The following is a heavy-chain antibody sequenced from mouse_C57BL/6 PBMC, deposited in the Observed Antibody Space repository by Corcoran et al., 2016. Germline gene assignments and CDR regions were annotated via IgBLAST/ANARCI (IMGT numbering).Heavy chain of an antibody. D-gene: IGHD2-4*01. CDR1: GYTFTTYG. V-gene: IGHV9-3*01. CDR3: ARSRYDYAMDY. CDR2: INTYSGVP. Sequence: QIQLVQSGPELKKPGETVKISCKASGYTFTTYGMSWVKQAPGKGLKWMGWINTYSGVPTYADDFKGRFAFSLETSASTAYLQINKLKNEDTATYFCARSRYDYAMDYWGQGTSVTVSS. J-gene: IGHJ4*01.